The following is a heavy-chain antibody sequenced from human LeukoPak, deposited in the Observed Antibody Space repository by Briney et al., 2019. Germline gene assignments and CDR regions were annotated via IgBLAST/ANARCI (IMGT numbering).Heavy chain of an antibody. J-gene: IGHJ4*02. CDR1: GFTFSRYG. V-gene: IGHV3-30*18. CDR3: AKGRGVCDFWSGYYTFDY. D-gene: IGHD3-3*01. Sequence: PGRSLRLSCAASGFTFSRYGMHWVRQAPGKGLEWVAVISYDGSNKYYADSVKGRFTISRDNSKNTLYLQMNSLRAEDTAVYYCAKGRGVCDFWSGYYTFDYWGQGTLVTVSS. CDR2: ISYDGSNK.